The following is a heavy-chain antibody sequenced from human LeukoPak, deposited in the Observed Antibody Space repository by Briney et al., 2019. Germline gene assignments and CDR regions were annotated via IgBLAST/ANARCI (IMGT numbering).Heavy chain of an antibody. CDR3: ARNPDYYDSSGYYAFDY. Sequence: SVKVSCKASGGTFSSYAISWVRQAPGQGLEWMGRIIPIFGTANYAQKFQGRVTITTDESTSTAYMELSSLRSEDTAVYYCARNPDYYDSSGYYAFDYGGQGTLVTISS. J-gene: IGHJ4*02. CDR1: GGTFSSYA. CDR2: IIPIFGTA. V-gene: IGHV1-69*05. D-gene: IGHD3-22*01.